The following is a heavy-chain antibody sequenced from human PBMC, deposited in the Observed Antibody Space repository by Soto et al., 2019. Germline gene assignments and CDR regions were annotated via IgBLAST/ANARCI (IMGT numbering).Heavy chain of an antibody. CDR3: ARNLDYGDLSYYYYGMDV. D-gene: IGHD4-17*01. J-gene: IGHJ6*02. V-gene: IGHV3-33*08. CDR1: GFTFSSYG. Sequence: QVQLVESGGGVVQPGRSLRLSCAASGFTFSSYGMHWVRQAPGKGLEWVAVIWYDGSNKYYADSVKGRFTISRDNSKNTLYVQMNSLRAEDTAVYYCARNLDYGDLSYYYYGMDVWGQGTTVTVSS. CDR2: IWYDGSNK.